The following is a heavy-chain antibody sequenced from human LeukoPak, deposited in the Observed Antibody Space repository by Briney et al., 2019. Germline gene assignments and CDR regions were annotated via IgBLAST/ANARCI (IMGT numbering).Heavy chain of an antibody. CDR1: GYTFTGYY. J-gene: IGHJ5*02. CDR2: INPNSGGT. V-gene: IGHV1-2*02. Sequence: WASVKVSCKASGYTFTGYYMHWVRQAPGQGLEWMGWINPNSGGTNYAQKFQGRVTMTRDTSISTAYMELSRLRSDDTAVYYCAREAVDTAMAHNWFDPWGQGTLVTVSS. D-gene: IGHD5-18*01. CDR3: AREAVDTAMAHNWFDP.